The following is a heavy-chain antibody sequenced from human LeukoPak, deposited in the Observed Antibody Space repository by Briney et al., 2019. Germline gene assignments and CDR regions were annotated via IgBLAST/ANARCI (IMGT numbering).Heavy chain of an antibody. Sequence: HTGGSLRLSCAASGFTFSNAWMSWVRQAPGKGLEWVANIKQDGSEKYYVDSVKGRFTISRDNAKNSLYLQMNSLRAEDTAVYYCAHSGPYYYYMDVWGKGTTVTISS. CDR1: GFTFSNAW. CDR2: IKQDGSEK. V-gene: IGHV3-7*03. J-gene: IGHJ6*03. CDR3: AHSGPYYYYMDV.